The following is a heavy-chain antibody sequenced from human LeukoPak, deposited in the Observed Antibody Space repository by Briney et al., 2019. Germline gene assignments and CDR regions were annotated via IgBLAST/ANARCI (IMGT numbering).Heavy chain of an antibody. J-gene: IGHJ4*02. D-gene: IGHD3-22*01. CDR1: GFTFSDHY. CDR3: ARGVGYYLGDYFDY. V-gene: IGHV3-72*01. CDR2: IRNKAHSYTT. Sequence: HPGGSVRLSCAASGFTFSDHYMDWVRRSPGKGLEWVGRIRNKAHSYTTEYAASVKGRLTISRDDSKNSLYLQMNSLKTEDTAVYYCARGVGYYLGDYFDYWGQGTRDRVSS.